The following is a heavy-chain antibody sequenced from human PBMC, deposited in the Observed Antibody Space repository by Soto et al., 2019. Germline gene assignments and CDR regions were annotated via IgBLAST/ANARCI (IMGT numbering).Heavy chain of an antibody. Sequence: QVQLVESGGGLVKPGGSLRLSCAASGFTFSDYYMSWIRQAPGKGLEWVSYISSSSSYTNYADSVKGRFTISRDNAKNSLYMQMNSLRGEDTAVYYCARVTTRSSSGWTPWDWFDPWVQGTLVTVYS. D-gene: IGHD6-19*01. V-gene: IGHV3-11*05. J-gene: IGHJ5*02. CDR3: ARVTTRSSSGWTPWDWFDP. CDR2: ISSSSSYT. CDR1: GFTFSDYY.